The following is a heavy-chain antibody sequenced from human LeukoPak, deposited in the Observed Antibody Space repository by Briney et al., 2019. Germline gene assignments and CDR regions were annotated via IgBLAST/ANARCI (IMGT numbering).Heavy chain of an antibody. CDR3: ARAHSRDGYNSSESYYYYYMDV. CDR1: GGSISSSSYF. D-gene: IGHD5-24*01. Sequence: SETLSLTCTVSGGSISSSSYFWGWIRQPPGKGLEWIGYIYYSGSTYYNPSLKSRVTISVDTSKNEFSLKLNSVTAADTAVYYCARAHSRDGYNSSESYYYYYMDVWGKGTTVTVSS. V-gene: IGHV4-39*07. J-gene: IGHJ6*03. CDR2: IYYSGST.